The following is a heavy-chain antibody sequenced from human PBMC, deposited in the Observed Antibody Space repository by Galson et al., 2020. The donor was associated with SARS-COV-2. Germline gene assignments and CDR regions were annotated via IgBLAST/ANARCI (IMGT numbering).Heavy chain of an antibody. Sequence: GESLKISCKGSGYTFRNYWIGWVRQMPGKGLEWVGIIYPGDSDIRYSPSFQGQATISVDKSISTAYLQWSSLKASDTAMYYCARLGIMATIIGGIDYWGQGTLVTVSS. D-gene: IGHD5-12*01. CDR3: ARLGIMATIIGGIDY. J-gene: IGHJ4*02. CDR2: IYPGDSDI. V-gene: IGHV5-51*01. CDR1: GYTFRNYW.